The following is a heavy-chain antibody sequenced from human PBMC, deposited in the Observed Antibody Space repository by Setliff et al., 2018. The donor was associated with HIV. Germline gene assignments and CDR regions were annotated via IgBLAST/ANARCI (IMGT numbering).Heavy chain of an antibody. Sequence: ASVKVSCKASGYTFINYDIYWVRQTTGQGLEWMGWMNPDSGNTGYAQKFRGRVTMTRNTSISTAYMDLSSLRSEDTAVYYCARSDISGTGYFDSWGQGTLVTVSS. CDR2: MNPDSGNT. CDR3: ARSDISGTGYFDS. CDR1: GYTFINYD. V-gene: IGHV1-8*02. J-gene: IGHJ4*02. D-gene: IGHD1-20*01.